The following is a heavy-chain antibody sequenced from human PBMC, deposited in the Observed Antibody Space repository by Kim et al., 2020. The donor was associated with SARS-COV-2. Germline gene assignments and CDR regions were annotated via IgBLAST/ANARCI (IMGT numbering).Heavy chain of an antibody. CDR1: GLIVSNNY. V-gene: IGHV3-53*01. J-gene: IGHJ4*02. Sequence: GGSLRLSCAASGLIVSNNYMSWVRQAPGKGLEWVSVLYAGGNTYYAASVKGRFTISRDNSKNTLYLQMNNLRADDTAVYYCARMGLGTSYHYTDRKFDYWGQGTLVTVSS. CDR2: LYAGGNT. CDR3: ARMGLGTSYHYTDRKFDY. D-gene: IGHD3-16*02.